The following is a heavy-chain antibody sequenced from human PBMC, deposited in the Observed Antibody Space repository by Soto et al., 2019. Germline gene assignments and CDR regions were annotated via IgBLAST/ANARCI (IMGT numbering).Heavy chain of an antibody. D-gene: IGHD3-22*01. J-gene: IGHJ4*02. Sequence: QVQLVESGGGVVQPGRSLTLSCAASGFTFSSYAMQWVRQAPGEGLEWVAVMSYVGDNKYYADSVKGRFTISRDNSKKTLYLQRNSLRAEDTAVYYCAREDDRIGYYLDCWGQGTLVTVSS. CDR2: MSYVGDNK. V-gene: IGHV3-30-3*01. CDR3: AREDDRIGYYLDC. CDR1: GFTFSSYA.